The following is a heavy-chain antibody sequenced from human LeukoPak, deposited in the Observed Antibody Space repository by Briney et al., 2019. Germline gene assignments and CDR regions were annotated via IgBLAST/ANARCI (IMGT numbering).Heavy chain of an antibody. J-gene: IGHJ6*02. CDR1: GFTFSDYA. CDR3: ARNKAITAFFGVDV. V-gene: IGHV3-30*03. D-gene: IGHD2/OR15-2a*01. CDR2: IAYGGTYT. Sequence: GGSLRLSCAASGFTFSDYAMHWVRQAPGKGLEWVAVIAYGGTYTHHADSLKGRFTISRDNSRDTLYLQINSPRPEDTALYYCARNKAITAFFGVDVWGQGTTIIVSS.